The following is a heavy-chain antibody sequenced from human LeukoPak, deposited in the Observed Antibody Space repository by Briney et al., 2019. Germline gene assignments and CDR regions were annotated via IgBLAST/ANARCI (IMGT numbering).Heavy chain of an antibody. D-gene: IGHD4-17*01. V-gene: IGHV1-69*13. J-gene: IGHJ5*02. CDR2: IIPIFGTA. CDR3: ARDVGPYGDYNINWFDP. CDR1: GGTFSSYA. Sequence: ASVKVSCKASGGTFSSYAISWVRQAPGQGLEWMGGIIPIFGTANYAQKFQGRVTITADESTSTAYMELSGLRSEDTAVYHCARDVGPYGDYNINWFDPWGQGTLVTVSS.